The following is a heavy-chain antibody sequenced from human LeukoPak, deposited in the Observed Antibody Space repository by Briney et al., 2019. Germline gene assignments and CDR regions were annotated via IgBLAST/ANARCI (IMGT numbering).Heavy chain of an antibody. Sequence: GGSLRLSCAASGFTFSSYGIHWVRQAPGKGLEWVAVIGKDGAAKHYAESVRGRFTISRDNSKNTLDLQMDSLSAEDTAVYYCAKEEGWVVNVFDYWGRGALVTVSS. V-gene: IGHV3-30*18. CDR1: GFTFSSYG. CDR2: IGKDGAAK. J-gene: IGHJ4*02. CDR3: AKEEGWVVNVFDY. D-gene: IGHD6-19*01.